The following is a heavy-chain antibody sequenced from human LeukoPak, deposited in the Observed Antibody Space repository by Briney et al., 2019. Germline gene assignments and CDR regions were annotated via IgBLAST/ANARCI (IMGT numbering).Heavy chain of an antibody. CDR1: GGSISSSNW. Sequence: SGTLSLTCAVSGGSISSSNWWSWVRQPPGKGLEWIGEIYHSGSTNYNPSLKSRVTISVDKSKNQFSLKLSSVTAADTAVYYCASVDSGWCRSFDYWGQGTLVTVSS. CDR2: IYHSGST. J-gene: IGHJ4*02. D-gene: IGHD6-19*01. V-gene: IGHV4-4*02. CDR3: ASVDSGWCRSFDY.